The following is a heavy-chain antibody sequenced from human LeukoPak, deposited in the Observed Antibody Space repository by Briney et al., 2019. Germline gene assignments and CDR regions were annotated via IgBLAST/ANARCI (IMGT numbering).Heavy chain of an antibody. Sequence: GGSLRLSCAASGFTFSSYGMHWVRQAPGKGLEWVAVIWYDGSNKYYADSVKGRFTISRDNSKNTLYLQMSSLRAEDTAVYYCARDGRYYDFWSGYTYYYGMDVWGQGTTVTVSS. D-gene: IGHD3-3*01. J-gene: IGHJ6*02. CDR3: ARDGRYYDFWSGYTYYYGMDV. CDR1: GFTFSSYG. V-gene: IGHV3-33*01. CDR2: IWYDGSNK.